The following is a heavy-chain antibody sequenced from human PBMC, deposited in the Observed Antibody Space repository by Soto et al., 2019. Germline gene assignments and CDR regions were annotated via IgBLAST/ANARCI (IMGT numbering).Heavy chain of an antibody. CDR1: GGSLSGYY. Sequence: SETLSLTCTVSGGSLSGYYWSWIRQPPGKGLEWIGDFYSSGSPHHNPSLKNRVSISEDRSKNEFSLKLSSVTAADTAIYYCAREFYYDSSGIGFDSWGQGTLVTVSS. CDR3: AREFYYDSSGIGFDS. J-gene: IGHJ4*02. D-gene: IGHD3-22*01. CDR2: FYSSGSP. V-gene: IGHV4-59*01.